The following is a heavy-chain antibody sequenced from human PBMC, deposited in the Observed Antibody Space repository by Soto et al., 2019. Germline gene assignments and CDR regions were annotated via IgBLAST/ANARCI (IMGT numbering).Heavy chain of an antibody. CDR1: GFTFSSYA. V-gene: IGHV3-23*01. D-gene: IGHD2-21*02. Sequence: GGSLRLSCAASGFTFSSYAMSWVRQAPGKGLEWVSAISGSGGSTYYADSVKGRFTISRDNSKNTLYLQMNSLRAEDTAVYYCAKVTDIVVVTAIAPMYYGMDVWGQGTTVTVSS. CDR3: AKVTDIVVVTAIAPMYYGMDV. J-gene: IGHJ6*02. CDR2: ISGSGGST.